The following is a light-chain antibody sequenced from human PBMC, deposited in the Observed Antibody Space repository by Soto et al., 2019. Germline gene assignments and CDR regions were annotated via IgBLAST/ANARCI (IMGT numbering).Light chain of an antibody. CDR3: QQYNDWPPKRT. J-gene: IGKJ1*01. V-gene: IGKV3-15*01. CDR2: GAS. Sequence: EVVMTQSPVTLSVSPGERATLSCRASQSITTNLAWYQQKPGQAPRLLIYGASTRATGVPARFSGSGSGTQFTHTINSLQSEDFAVYYCQQYNDWPPKRTFGRGTKVDIK. CDR1: QSITTN.